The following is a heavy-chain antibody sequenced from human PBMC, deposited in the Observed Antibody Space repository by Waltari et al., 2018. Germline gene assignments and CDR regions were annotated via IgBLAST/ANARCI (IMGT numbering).Heavy chain of an antibody. CDR2: IIVGSGVT. J-gene: IGHJ4*02. CDR3: AAEDYGGGGCCSFDY. Sequence: QIQVVQSGPEVKKPGTSVKVSCKTSGFTFSNSAVQWVRQAPGQRLEWIGWIIVGSGVTNYAQNLQGRVTITRDMSTNTAYMELSSLISEDTAVYYCAAEDYGGGGCCSFDYWGQGTLVTVSS. D-gene: IGHD4-17*01. V-gene: IGHV1-58*01. CDR1: GFTFSNSA.